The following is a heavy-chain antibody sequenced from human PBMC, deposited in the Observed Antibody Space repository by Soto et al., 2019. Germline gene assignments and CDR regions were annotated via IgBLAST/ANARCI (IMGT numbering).Heavy chain of an antibody. CDR3: PKHSSNGVVITRTPNWFDP. J-gene: IGHJ5*02. CDR2: ISYDGSNK. Sequence: PWESLKISCAASGFTCSSYGMHWVRQAPCKGLEWVAVISYDGSNKYYADSVKCRFTISRDNSKNTLYLQMNSLRAEDTAVYYCPKHSSNGVVITRTPNWFDPWGQGTLVTVSS. V-gene: IGHV3-30*18. D-gene: IGHD3-3*01. CDR1: GFTCSSYG.